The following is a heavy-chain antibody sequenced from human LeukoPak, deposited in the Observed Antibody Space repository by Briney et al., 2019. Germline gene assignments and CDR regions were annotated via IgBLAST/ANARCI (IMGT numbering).Heavy chain of an antibody. CDR3: ARARHAYRIAARPDFDY. D-gene: IGHD6-6*01. J-gene: IGHJ4*02. CDR2: IWYDGSNK. V-gene: IGHV3-33*01. CDR1: GFTFSSYG. Sequence: GGSLRLSCAASGFTFSSYGMHWVRQAPGKGLEWEAVIWYDGSNKYYADSMNGRFTISRDNSKNTLYLQMNRLRAEDTAVYDCARARHAYRIAARPDFDYWGQGTLVTVSS.